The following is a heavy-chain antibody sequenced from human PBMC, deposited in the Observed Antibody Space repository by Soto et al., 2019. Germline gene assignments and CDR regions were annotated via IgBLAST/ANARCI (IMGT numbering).Heavy chain of an antibody. J-gene: IGHJ5*02. CDR1: GGTFSSYA. D-gene: IGHD7-27*01. Sequence: QVQLVQSGAEVKRPGSSVKVSCKASGGTFSSYAISWVRQAPGQGLEWMGGIIPIFGTANYAQKFQGRVTITADESTSTAYMELSSLRSEDTAVYYCARDPPNWGYGGSWFDPWGQGTLVTVSS. V-gene: IGHV1-69*01. CDR2: IIPIFGTA. CDR3: ARDPPNWGYGGSWFDP.